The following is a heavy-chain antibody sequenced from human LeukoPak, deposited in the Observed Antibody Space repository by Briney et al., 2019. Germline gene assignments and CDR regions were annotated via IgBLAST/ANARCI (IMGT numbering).Heavy chain of an antibody. V-gene: IGHV1-18*01. CDR2: ISAYNGNT. Sequence: ASVKVSCRASGYTFTSYGISWVRQAPGQGLEWMGWISAYNGNTNYAQKLQGRVTMTTDTSTGTAYMELRSLRSDDTAVYYCVRSGSPEHFDYWGQGTLVTVSS. J-gene: IGHJ4*02. D-gene: IGHD3-3*01. CDR1: GYTFTSYG. CDR3: VRSGSPEHFDY.